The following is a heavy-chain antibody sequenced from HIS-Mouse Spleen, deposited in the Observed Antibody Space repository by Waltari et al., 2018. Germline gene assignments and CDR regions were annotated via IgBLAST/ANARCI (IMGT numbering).Heavy chain of an antibody. V-gene: IGHV1-18*01. CDR3: ARSESRFLEWLDWFDP. CDR2: ISAENGNT. J-gene: IGHJ5*02. D-gene: IGHD3-3*01. Sequence: QVQLVQSGAEVKKPGASVKVSCKASGYTFTSYGISWVRQAPGQGLEWMGWISAENGNTNYAQKLQGRVTMTTDTSTSTAYMELRSLRSDDTAVYYCARSESRFLEWLDWFDPWGQGTLVTVSS. CDR1: GYTFTSYG.